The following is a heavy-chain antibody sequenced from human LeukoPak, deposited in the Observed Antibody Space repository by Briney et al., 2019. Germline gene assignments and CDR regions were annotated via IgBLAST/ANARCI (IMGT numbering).Heavy chain of an antibody. CDR3: ARGRNDYVWGSYRIYFDY. CDR1: GGSISSYY. V-gene: IGHV4-59*01. D-gene: IGHD3-16*02. CDR2: IYYSGST. Sequence: SETLSLTCTVSGGSISSYYWSWIRQPPGKGLEWIGYIYYSGSTNYNPSLKSRVTISVDTSKNQFSLKLSSVTAADTAVYYCARGRNDYVWGSYRIYFDYWSQGTLVTVSS. J-gene: IGHJ4*02.